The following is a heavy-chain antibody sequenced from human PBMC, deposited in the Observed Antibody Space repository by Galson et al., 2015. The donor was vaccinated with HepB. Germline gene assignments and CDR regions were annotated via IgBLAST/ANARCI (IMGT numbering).Heavy chain of an antibody. D-gene: IGHD1-26*01. CDR3: AKDGGSYSFDY. Sequence: SETLSLTCTVSGGSISSSSYYWVWIRQPPGKGLEWIGSMDYSGSTNYNPSLKSRVTISVDKSKNQFSLKLSSVTAADTAMYYCAKDGGSYSFDYWGQGTLVTVSS. V-gene: IGHV4-39*07. J-gene: IGHJ4*02. CDR2: MDYSGST. CDR1: GGSISSSSYY.